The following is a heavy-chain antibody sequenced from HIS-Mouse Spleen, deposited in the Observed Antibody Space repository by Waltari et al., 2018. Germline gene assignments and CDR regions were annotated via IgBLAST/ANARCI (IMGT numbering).Heavy chain of an antibody. CDR1: GFAFSSYG. V-gene: IGHV3-30*18. Sequence: QVQLVESGGGVVQPGRSLSFLCAATGFAFSSYGMHWVRQAPGKGLEWVAVISYDGSNKYYADSVKGRFTISRDNSKNTLYLQMNSLRAEDTAVYYCAKDKHHAFDYWGQGTLVTVSS. J-gene: IGHJ4*02. CDR2: ISYDGSNK. CDR3: AKDKHHAFDY.